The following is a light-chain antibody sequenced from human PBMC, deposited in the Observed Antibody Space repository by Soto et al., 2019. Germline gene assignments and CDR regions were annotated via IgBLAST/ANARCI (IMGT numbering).Light chain of an antibody. V-gene: IGLV1-44*01. CDR2: YNN. CDR1: SSNIGSNA. J-gene: IGLJ3*02. Sequence: QSVLTQPPSASGTPGQRVTISCSGSSSNIGSNAVNWYQQLPGTAPTLLIYYNNQRPSGVPDRFSGSKSGTSASLAISGLQAEDEAHYYCAAWDDSLYGWVFGGGTKLTVL. CDR3: AAWDDSLYGWV.